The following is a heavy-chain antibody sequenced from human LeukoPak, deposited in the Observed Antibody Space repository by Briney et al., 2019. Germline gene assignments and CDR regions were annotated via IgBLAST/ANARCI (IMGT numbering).Heavy chain of an antibody. CDR1: GYTFTSYG. V-gene: IGHV1-18*01. CDR3: ARVWYSSSLDY. CDR2: ISAYNGNT. J-gene: IGHJ4*02. D-gene: IGHD6-13*01. Sequence: ASVKVSCKASGYTFTSYGISWVRQAPGQRLEWRGWISAYNGNTNYAQKLQGRVTMNTDTSTSTAYMELRSLRSDDTAVYYCARVWYSSSLDYWGQGTLVTVSS.